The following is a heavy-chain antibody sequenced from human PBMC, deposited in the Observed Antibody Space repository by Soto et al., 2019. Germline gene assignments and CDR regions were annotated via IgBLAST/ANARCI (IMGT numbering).Heavy chain of an antibody. CDR3: VKASEGAWPYYFDS. D-gene: IGHD5-12*01. Sequence: GGSLRLSCAASGFTFSSYAMSWVRQAPGKGLEWVSAISSNSGITHYPDSMRGRFTISRDNSKNTIFLQMHSLRVEDSAVYFCVKASEGAWPYYFDSWGQGTLVTVSS. V-gene: IGHV3-23*01. CDR2: ISSNSGIT. J-gene: IGHJ4*02. CDR1: GFTFSSYA.